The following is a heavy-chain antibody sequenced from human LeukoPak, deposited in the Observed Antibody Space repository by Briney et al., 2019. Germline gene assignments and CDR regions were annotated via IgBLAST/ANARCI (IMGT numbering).Heavy chain of an antibody. D-gene: IGHD3-9*01. Sequence: SETLSLTCTVSGGSISSYYWSWIRQPPGKGLEWIGYIYYSGSTNYNPSLKSRVTISVDTSKNQFSLKLSSVTAADTAVYYCARRGILTGYYTGGAWFDPWGQGTLVTVSS. V-gene: IGHV4-59*01. CDR2: IYYSGST. CDR1: GGSISSYY. CDR3: ARRGILTGYYTGGAWFDP. J-gene: IGHJ5*02.